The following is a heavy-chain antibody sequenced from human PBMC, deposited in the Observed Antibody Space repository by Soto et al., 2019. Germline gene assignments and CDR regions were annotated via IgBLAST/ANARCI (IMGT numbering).Heavy chain of an antibody. CDR2: IYYSGST. J-gene: IGHJ3*02. V-gene: IGHV4-30-4*01. D-gene: IGHD2-15*01. Sequence: SETLSLTCTVSGGSISSGDYYWSWIRQPPGKGLEWIGYIYYSGSTYYNPSLKSRVTISVDTSKNQFSLKLSPVTAAATAVYYCARGRLYCSGGSCYPDAFDIWGQGTMVTVSS. CDR3: ARGRLYCSGGSCYPDAFDI. CDR1: GGSISSGDYY.